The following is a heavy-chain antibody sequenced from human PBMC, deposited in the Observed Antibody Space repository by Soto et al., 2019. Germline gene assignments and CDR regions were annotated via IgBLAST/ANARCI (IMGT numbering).Heavy chain of an antibody. CDR3: AREADHEYFEY. CDR2: IIPMFDIV. CDR1: GVTFGSYP. Sequence: GASVKVSCKACGVTFGSYPISWVRQAPGQGLEWIGGIIPMFDIVHFAQKFQGRVTIIADEFTDTSYMELSSLRSEDTAVYYCAREADHEYFEYWGQGTLVTVSS. V-gene: IGHV1-69*13. J-gene: IGHJ4*02. D-gene: IGHD6-6*01.